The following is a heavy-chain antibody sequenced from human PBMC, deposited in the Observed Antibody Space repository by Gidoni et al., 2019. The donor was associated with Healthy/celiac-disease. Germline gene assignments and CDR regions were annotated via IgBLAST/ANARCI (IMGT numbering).Heavy chain of an antibody. CDR2: IYYTGST. D-gene: IGHD6-19*01. CDR3: ARASSGGTPGY. CDR1: GGSISSGDYY. Sequence: QVQLQESGPGRVKPSQTMALTGTVSGGSISSGDYYWSWIRQPPGKGLEWIGYIYYTGSTYYNPSLKSRVTISVDPSKTQFSLTLRSVTAAATAVYYCARASSGGTPGYWGQGTLVTVSS. V-gene: IGHV4-30-4*01. J-gene: IGHJ4*02.